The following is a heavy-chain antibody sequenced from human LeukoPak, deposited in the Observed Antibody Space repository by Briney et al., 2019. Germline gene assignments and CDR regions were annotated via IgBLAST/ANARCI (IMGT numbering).Heavy chain of an antibody. CDR2: VFYPAKT. CDR1: GASINSSLYY. J-gene: IGHJ3*01. CDR3: ARDPWQRDAFDV. Sequence: SETLSLTCTVSGASINSSLYYWGWIRQPPGRGLEWIGSVFYPAKTYYNPSLNSRLTISVDTSRNQLSLRLSSVTAADTAVYYCARDPWQRDAFDVWGQGTMVTVSS. D-gene: IGHD5-12*01. V-gene: IGHV4-39*07.